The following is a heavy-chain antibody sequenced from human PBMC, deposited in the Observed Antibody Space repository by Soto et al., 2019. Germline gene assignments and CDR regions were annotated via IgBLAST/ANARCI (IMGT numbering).Heavy chain of an antibody. CDR2: IYNDGTT. J-gene: IGHJ6*02. Sequence: LRLSCVASGLPVAGSYMAWVRQAPGKGLEWASVIYNDGTTYYSQSVEGRFAISRDTSKNTLYLQMDRLRDEDTAVYYCVRPLPSGQTHARDVWGQGTTVTVSS. V-gene: IGHV3-53*01. CDR3: VRPLPSGQTHARDV. CDR1: GLPVAGSY. D-gene: IGHD3-10*01.